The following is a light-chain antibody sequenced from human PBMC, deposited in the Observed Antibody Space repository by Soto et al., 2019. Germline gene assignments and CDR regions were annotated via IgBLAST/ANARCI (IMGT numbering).Light chain of an antibody. CDR1: QSVSNY. CDR2: DAS. V-gene: IGKV3-11*01. J-gene: IGKJ4*01. Sequence: EIVLTQSPATRSLSPGERATLSCRASQSVSNYLAWFQQKPGQAPRLLIYDASNRATGIPVRFSGSGSGTDFTLTISSLEPEDFAVYYCQQRSSWPLLTFGGGTKVEI. CDR3: QQRSSWPLLT.